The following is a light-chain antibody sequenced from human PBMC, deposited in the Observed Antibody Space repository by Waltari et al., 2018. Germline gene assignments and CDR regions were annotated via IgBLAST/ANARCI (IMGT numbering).Light chain of an antibody. CDR3: HAAADNNWF. CDR1: VLAEKY. V-gene: IGLV3-27*01. CDR2: KDT. Sequence: YDLTQPLSVSVSPGQTATITCPGDVLAEKYVRWLQQKPGQAPPLILYKDTERPSGIPERFSGSSSGSTVTLTIRGALLEDEADYHCHAAADNNWFFGGGTKLTVL. J-gene: IGLJ2*01.